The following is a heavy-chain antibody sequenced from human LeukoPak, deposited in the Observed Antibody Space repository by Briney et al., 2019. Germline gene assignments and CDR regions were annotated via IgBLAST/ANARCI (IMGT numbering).Heavy chain of an antibody. Sequence: GGSLRLSCAASGFTFSGSAMHWVRQASGKGLEWVGRIRSKANSYATAYAASVKGRFTISRDDSKDTLYLQMNSLKTEDTAVYYCTADLRRTYRDSSDYLLSDSWGQGTLVTVSS. CDR1: GFTFSGSA. J-gene: IGHJ4*02. CDR2: IRSKANSYAT. V-gene: IGHV3-73*01. CDR3: TADLRRTYRDSSDYLLSDS. D-gene: IGHD3-22*01.